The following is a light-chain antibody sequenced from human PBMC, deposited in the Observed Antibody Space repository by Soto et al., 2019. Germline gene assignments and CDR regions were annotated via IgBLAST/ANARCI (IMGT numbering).Light chain of an antibody. Sequence: EIVLTQSPATLSLSPGERATLSCRASQSVSSYLAWYRQKPGQAPRLLIFDASKRATGIPARFSGSGSGTDFTLTISSLEPEDFAVYYCLQRSDWPYPFGQGTKLEIK. CDR1: QSVSSY. CDR2: DAS. CDR3: LQRSDWPYP. J-gene: IGKJ2*01. V-gene: IGKV3-11*01.